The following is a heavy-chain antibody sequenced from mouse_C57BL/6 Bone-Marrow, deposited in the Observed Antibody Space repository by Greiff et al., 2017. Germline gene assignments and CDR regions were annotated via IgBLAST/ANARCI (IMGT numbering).Heavy chain of an antibody. Sequence: QVQLKQPGAELVRPGSSVKLSCKASGYTFTSYWMHWVKQRPIQGLEWIGNIDPSDSETHYNQKFKDKATLTVDKSSSTAYMQLSSLTSEDSAVYYCARDYYGYDRYAMDYWGQGTSVTVSS. CDR2: IDPSDSET. J-gene: IGHJ4*01. D-gene: IGHD2-2*01. V-gene: IGHV1-52*01. CDR1: GYTFTSYW. CDR3: ARDYYGYDRYAMDY.